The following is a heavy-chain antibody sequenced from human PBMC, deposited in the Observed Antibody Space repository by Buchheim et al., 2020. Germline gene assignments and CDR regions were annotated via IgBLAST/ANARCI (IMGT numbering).Heavy chain of an antibody. D-gene: IGHD3-16*02. CDR3: ARGRSITFGGVIAPSLDY. CDR1: GSSISSGGYS. CDR2: IYHSGST. V-gene: IGHV4-30-2*01. J-gene: IGHJ4*02. Sequence: QLQLQESGSGLVKPSQTLSLTCAVSGSSISSGGYSWSWIRRPPGKGLEWIGYIYHSGSTHYNPSLKSRVTISVDRSKNQFSLKLSSVTAADTAVYYCARGRSITFGGVIAPSLDYWGQGTL.